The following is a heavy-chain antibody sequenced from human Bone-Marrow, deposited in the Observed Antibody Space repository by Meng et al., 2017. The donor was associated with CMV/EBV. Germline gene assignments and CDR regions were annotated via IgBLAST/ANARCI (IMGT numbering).Heavy chain of an antibody. CDR1: GYTFTSYG. Sequence: VQLVQVGAGVKKPGASVKVSCKASGYTFTSYGISWVRQAPGQGLEWMGWISAYNGNTNYAQKLQGRVTMTTDTSASTAYMELRSLRSDDTAVYYCAREGRIAVAGLHWFDPWGQGTLVTVSS. CDR3: AREGRIAVAGLHWFDP. D-gene: IGHD6-19*01. V-gene: IGHV1-18*01. CDR2: ISAYNGNT. J-gene: IGHJ5*02.